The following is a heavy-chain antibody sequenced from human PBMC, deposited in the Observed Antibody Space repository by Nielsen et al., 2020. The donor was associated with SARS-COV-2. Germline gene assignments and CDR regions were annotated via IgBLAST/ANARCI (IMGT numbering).Heavy chain of an antibody. J-gene: IGHJ4*02. CDR3: TRGFYSQSDC. CDR1: GFTFSDYS. CDR2: ISGDSNYI. V-gene: IGHV3-21*01. Sequence: GESLKISCTGSGFTFSDYSMNWVRQAPGKGLEWVASISGDSNYIFYSELVKGRFTMSRDNGKNSLYLQMNTLRSEDTALHYCTRGFYSQSDCWGQGTLVTVSS. D-gene: IGHD2-15*01.